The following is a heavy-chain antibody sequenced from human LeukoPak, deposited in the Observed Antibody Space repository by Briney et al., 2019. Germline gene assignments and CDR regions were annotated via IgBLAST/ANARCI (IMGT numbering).Heavy chain of an antibody. J-gene: IGHJ1*01. CDR3: ARSGGNFYSSTWYGH. V-gene: IGHV5-51*01. Sequence: GESLKISCKGSGYSFTSYWIAWGRQMPGKGLECMGIIYPGDSDTRYSPSFQGQVTISADKSISTAYLQWSSLKASDTAMYYCARSGGNFYSSTWYGHWGQGTLVTVSS. CDR1: GYSFTSYW. D-gene: IGHD6-13*01. CDR2: IYPGDSDT.